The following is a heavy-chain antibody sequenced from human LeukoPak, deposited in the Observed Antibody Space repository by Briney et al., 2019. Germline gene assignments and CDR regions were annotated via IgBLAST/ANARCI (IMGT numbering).Heavy chain of an antibody. D-gene: IGHD3-3*01. V-gene: IGHV4-4*07. CDR3: ARDLGFWSGPDY. CDR2: IYSSGST. CDR1: GGSTSGYY. J-gene: IGHJ4*02. Sequence: SETLSLTCNVSGGSTSGYYWSWIRQPAGKGLQWIGRIYSSGSTNYNPSLKSRVTMSVDTSKNQFSLRLSSVTAADTAVYYCARDLGFWSGPDYWGQGTLVTVSS.